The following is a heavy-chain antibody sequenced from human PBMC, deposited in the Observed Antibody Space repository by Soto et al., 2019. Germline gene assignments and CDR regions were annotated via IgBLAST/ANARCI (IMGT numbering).Heavy chain of an antibody. Sequence: ELQRLESGGVLVQPGGSLRLSCAASGFTFNNYAITWVRQAPGKGLEWVSAISGGGDTTSYADSVKGRFTVSREGAKNTLYLQMSSLRAEDTALYYCAKGRGGAGSLTPRVDFWGQGTLVTVSS. CDR3: AKGRGGAGSLTPRVDF. D-gene: IGHD3-10*01. CDR2: ISGGGDTT. V-gene: IGHV3-23*01. CDR1: GFTFNNYA. J-gene: IGHJ4*02.